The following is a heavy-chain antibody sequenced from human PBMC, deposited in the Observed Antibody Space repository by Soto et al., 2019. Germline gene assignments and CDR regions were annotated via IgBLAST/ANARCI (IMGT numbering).Heavy chain of an antibody. Sequence: QITLKESGPPLVKPTQTLTLTCTFSGFSLSTDGVGVGWIRQPPGKALEWLALIYWDDDQRYSPSLKTRLTINKDTSKNQVVLTMTNMDPVDTATYYCAHAYGGTSWPNDAFDVWGQGTVVTVSS. CDR2: IYWDDDQ. CDR1: GFSLSTDGVG. D-gene: IGHD2-2*01. J-gene: IGHJ3*01. V-gene: IGHV2-5*02. CDR3: AHAYGGTSWPNDAFDV.